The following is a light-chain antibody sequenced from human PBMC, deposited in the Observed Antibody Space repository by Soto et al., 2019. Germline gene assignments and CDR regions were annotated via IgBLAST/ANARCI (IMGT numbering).Light chain of an antibody. CDR3: MQRIEFSMYP. CDR1: QGLLDSVDGNPH. Sequence: DMVMTQTPLSRPVTPGEPASISSRSSQGLLDSVDGNPHWAWYLQKPGQSPQPLIYTLSYRASGVPDRFSGSGSGTEFTLKISRVEAEDVGVYYCMQRIEFSMYPFGQGTKLEIK. J-gene: IGKJ2*01. V-gene: IGKV2-40*01. CDR2: TLS.